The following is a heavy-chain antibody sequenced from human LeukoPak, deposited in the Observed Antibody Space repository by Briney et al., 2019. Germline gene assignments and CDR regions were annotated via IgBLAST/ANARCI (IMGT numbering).Heavy chain of an antibody. D-gene: IGHD1-26*01. CDR3: ARDFGVGATDY. J-gene: IGHJ4*02. V-gene: IGHV4-61*02. CDR1: GGSISSGSYY. CDR2: IYTSGST. Sequence: PSQTLFLTCTVSGGSISSGSYYWSWIRQPAGKGLEWIGRIYTSGSTNYNPSLKSRVTISVDTSKNQFSLKLSSVTAADTAVYYCARDFGVGATDYWGQGTLVTVSS.